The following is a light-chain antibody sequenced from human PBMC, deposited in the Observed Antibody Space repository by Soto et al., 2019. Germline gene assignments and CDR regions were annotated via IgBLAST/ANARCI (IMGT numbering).Light chain of an antibody. Sequence: QSALTQPASVSGSPGQSISISCTGTSSDVGGYNSVSWYQQHPGKDPKLMIYNVSNRPSGVSDRFSGSKSGNTASLTISGLQAEDEADYYCSSYTSSNTYVFGTGTKVTVL. CDR2: NVS. CDR3: SSYTSSNTYV. V-gene: IGLV2-14*03. J-gene: IGLJ1*01. CDR1: SSDVGGYNS.